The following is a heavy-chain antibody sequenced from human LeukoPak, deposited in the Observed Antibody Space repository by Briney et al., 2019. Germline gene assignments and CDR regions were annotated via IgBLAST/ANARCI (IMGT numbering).Heavy chain of an antibody. CDR2: ISWNSGSI. CDR3: AKGLFGEFFFDY. Sequence: QTGGSLRLSCAASGFTFNLNRIHWVRQAPGKGLEWVSGISWNSGSIGYADSVKGRFTISRDNAKNSLYLQMNSLRAEDTALYYCAKGLFGEFFFDYWGQGTLVTVSS. J-gene: IGHJ4*02. V-gene: IGHV3-9*01. D-gene: IGHD3-10*01. CDR1: GFTFNLNR.